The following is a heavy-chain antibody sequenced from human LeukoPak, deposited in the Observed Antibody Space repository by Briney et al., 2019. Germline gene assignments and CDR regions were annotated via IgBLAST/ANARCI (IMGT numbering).Heavy chain of an antibody. CDR3: ARGLSLYYGSGGLDP. CDR1: GGSISSSSSY. Sequence: SETLSLTCTVSGGSISSSSSYWGWIRQPPGKGLEWIGNIYYSGSTYYNPSLKSRVTISVDTSKNQFSLKLTSVTAADTAVYYCARGLSLYYGSGGLDPWGQGTLVTVSS. D-gene: IGHD3-10*01. V-gene: IGHV4-39*07. J-gene: IGHJ5*02. CDR2: IYYSGST.